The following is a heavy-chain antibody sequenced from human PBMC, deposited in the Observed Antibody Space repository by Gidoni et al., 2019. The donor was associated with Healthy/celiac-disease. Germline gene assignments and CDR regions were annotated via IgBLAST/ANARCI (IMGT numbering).Heavy chain of an antibody. D-gene: IGHD1-26*01. CDR3: ARGRGVDYYYYMDV. V-gene: IGHV4-34*01. CDR1: GGSFSGYY. CDR2: INHSGST. J-gene: IGHJ6*03. Sequence: QVQLQQWGAGLLKPSETLSLTCAVYGGSFSGYYWSWIRQPPGKGLEWIGEINHSGSTNYNPSLKSRVTISVDTSKNQFSLKLSSVTAADTAVYYCARGRGVDYYYYMDVWGKGTTVTVSS.